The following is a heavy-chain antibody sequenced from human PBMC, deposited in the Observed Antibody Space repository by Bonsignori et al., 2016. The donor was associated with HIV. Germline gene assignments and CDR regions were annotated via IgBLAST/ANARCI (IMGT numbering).Heavy chain of an antibody. D-gene: IGHD3-10*01. CDR1: GFTVSTKS. V-gene: IGHV3-53*01. Sequence: GESLKISCAASGFTVSTKSMSWVRQAPGKGLEWVSVIYSGARTYYADSVKGRFTISRDNSKNTLYLQMDSLRAEDTAVYYCARDYIGYYGSGRAFDLWGQGTMVTVSS. J-gene: IGHJ3*01. CDR2: IYSGART. CDR3: ARDYIGYYGSGRAFDL.